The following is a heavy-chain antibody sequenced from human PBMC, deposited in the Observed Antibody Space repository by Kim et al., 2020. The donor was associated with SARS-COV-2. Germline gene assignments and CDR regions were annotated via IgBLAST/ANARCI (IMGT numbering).Heavy chain of an antibody. Sequence: SETLSLTCTVSGGSISSSSYYWGWIRQPPGKGLEWIGSIYYSGSTYYNPSLKSRVTISVDTSKNQFSLKLSSVTAADTDVYYCARDRSLAVAGTKPGGFDYWGQGTLVTVSS. V-gene: IGHV4-39*07. D-gene: IGHD6-19*01. CDR1: GGSISSSSYY. CDR3: ARDRSLAVAGTKPGGFDY. J-gene: IGHJ4*02. CDR2: IYYSGST.